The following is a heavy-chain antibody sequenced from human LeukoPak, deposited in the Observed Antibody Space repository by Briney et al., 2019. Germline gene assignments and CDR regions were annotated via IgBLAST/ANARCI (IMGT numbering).Heavy chain of an antibody. D-gene: IGHD6-19*01. CDR2: IYYSGST. CDR1: GGSFSGYY. V-gene: IGHV4-59*01. CDR3: ARDGQWLD. Sequence: SETLSLTCAVYGGSFSGYYWSWIRQPPGKGLEWIGYIYYSGSTNYNPSLKSRVTISVDTSKNQFSLKLSSVTAADTAVYYCARDGQWLDWGQGTLVTVSS. J-gene: IGHJ4*02.